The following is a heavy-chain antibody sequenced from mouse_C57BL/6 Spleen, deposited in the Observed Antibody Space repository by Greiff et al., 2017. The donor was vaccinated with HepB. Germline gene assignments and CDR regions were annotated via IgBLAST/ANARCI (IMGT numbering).Heavy chain of an antibody. CDR3: ARDYYGSGDFDY. CDR2: IDPEDGET. J-gene: IGHJ2*01. Sequence: EVQLQQSGAELVKPGASVKFSCTASGFNIKDYYMPWVKQRTEQGLEWIGRIDPEDGETKYAPKFQGKATITADTSTNTAYLQLSSLTSEDTAVYYGARDYYGSGDFDYWGQGTTLTVSS. V-gene: IGHV14-2*01. CDR1: GFNIKDYY. D-gene: IGHD1-1*01.